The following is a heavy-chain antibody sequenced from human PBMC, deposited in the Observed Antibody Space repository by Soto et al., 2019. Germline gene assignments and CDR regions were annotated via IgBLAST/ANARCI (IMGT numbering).Heavy chain of an antibody. V-gene: IGHV1-18*01. CDR2: ISAYNGNT. D-gene: IGHD1-1*01. CDR1: GYTFTSYG. CDR3: ARERLPGLERVYYYGMDV. Sequence: QVQLVQSGAEVKKPGASVKVSCKASGYTFTSYGISWVRQAPGQGLEWMGWISAYNGNTNYAQKLQGRVTMTTDTSTSTAYMELRSLRSDATAVYSCARERLPGLERVYYYGMDVWGKGTTVTVSS. J-gene: IGHJ6*04.